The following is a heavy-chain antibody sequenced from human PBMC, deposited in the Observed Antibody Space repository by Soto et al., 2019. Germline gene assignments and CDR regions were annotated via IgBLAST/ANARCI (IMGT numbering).Heavy chain of an antibody. J-gene: IGHJ1*01. V-gene: IGHV3-30-3*01. D-gene: IGHD3-22*01. Sequence: QVQLVESGGGVVQPGRSLRLSCAASGFTFSSYAMHWVRQAPGKGLEWVAVISYDGSNKYYADSVKGRFTISRDNSKNTLYLQMNSLRAEETAVYYCARAPDYYDSSGYYYPEYFQHWGQGTLVTVSS. CDR2: ISYDGSNK. CDR1: GFTFSSYA. CDR3: ARAPDYYDSSGYYYPEYFQH.